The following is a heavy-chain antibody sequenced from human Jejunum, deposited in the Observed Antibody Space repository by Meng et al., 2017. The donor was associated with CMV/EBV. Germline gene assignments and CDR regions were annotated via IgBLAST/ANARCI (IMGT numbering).Heavy chain of an antibody. CDR1: GHTFSDYY. Sequence: SGHTFSDYYMHWVRQAPGQGLEWMGWINPGSGGTKFAQKFQGRVTMTSDTSISTVYMDLSRLRSDDTAVYFCARSIWSGNFIGGNWGQGTRVTVSS. CDR2: INPGSGGT. CDR3: ARSIWSGNFIGGN. J-gene: IGHJ4*02. V-gene: IGHV1-2*02. D-gene: IGHD3-3*01.